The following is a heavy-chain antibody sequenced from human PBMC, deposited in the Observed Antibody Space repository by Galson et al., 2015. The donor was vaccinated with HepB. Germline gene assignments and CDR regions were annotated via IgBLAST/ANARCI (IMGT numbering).Heavy chain of an antibody. V-gene: IGHV3-33*01. Sequence: SLRLSCAASGFTFSSYGMHWVRQAPGKGLEWVAVIWYDGSNKYYADSVKGRFTISRDNSKNTLYLQMNSLRAEDTAVYYCARDTCWNDLCYYYGMDVWGQGTTVTVSS. D-gene: IGHD1-1*01. CDR3: ARDTCWNDLCYYYGMDV. CDR1: GFTFSSYG. J-gene: IGHJ6*02. CDR2: IWYDGSNK.